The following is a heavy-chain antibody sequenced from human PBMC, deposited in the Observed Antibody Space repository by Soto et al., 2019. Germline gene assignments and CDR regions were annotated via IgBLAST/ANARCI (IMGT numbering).Heavy chain of an antibody. Sequence: EVQLVESGGGLVKPGGSLRLSCAASGFTFSSYSMNWVRQAPGKGLEWVSSISSSSSYIYYADSVKGRFTISRDNAKNSLYLQMTSLRAEDTAVYYCARGIAARPNLNAFDIWGQGTMVTVSS. CDR3: ARGIAARPNLNAFDI. J-gene: IGHJ3*02. CDR1: GFTFSSYS. CDR2: ISSSSSYI. V-gene: IGHV3-21*01. D-gene: IGHD6-6*01.